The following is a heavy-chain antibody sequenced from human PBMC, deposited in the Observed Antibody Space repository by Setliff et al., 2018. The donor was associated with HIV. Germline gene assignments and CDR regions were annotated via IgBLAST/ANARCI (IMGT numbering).Heavy chain of an antibody. CDR2: VDPEDGET. D-gene: IGHD3-22*01. V-gene: IGHV1-69-2*01. Sequence: VASVKVSCKASGYTFTDYYMHWVQQAPGKGLEWMGRVDPEDGETIYAEKFQGRVTITADTSTDTAYMELSSLRSEGTAVYYCATAPTMKVVYSGFWGQGTLVTVSS. J-gene: IGHJ4*02. CDR1: GYTFTDYY. CDR3: ATAPTMKVVYSGF.